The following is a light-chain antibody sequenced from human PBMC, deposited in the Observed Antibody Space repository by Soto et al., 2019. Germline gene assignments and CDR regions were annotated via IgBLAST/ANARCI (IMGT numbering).Light chain of an antibody. CDR1: QSISSW. CDR3: QHYSSYPIT. CDR2: KAS. Sequence: DIQVTQSPSTLSASVVDRVTITCGASQSISSWLAWYQQKPGKAPKVLIYKASSLESGVPSRFSGSGSGTEFTLTISSLQPDDFASYYCQHYSSYPITFGQGTRLEI. V-gene: IGKV1-5*03. J-gene: IGKJ5*01.